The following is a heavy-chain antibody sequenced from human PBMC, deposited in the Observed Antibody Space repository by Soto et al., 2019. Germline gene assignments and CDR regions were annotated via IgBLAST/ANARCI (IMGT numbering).Heavy chain of an antibody. CDR2: ISSSSSTI. Sequence: AGSLRLSCAASGFTFSSYSMNWVRQAPGKGLEWVSYISSSSSTIYYADSVKGRFTISRDNAKSSLYLQMNSLRDEDTAVYYCARLTCYLPPVYYYGMDVWGQGTTVTVSS. CDR1: GFTFSSYS. V-gene: IGHV3-48*02. D-gene: IGHD3-9*01. J-gene: IGHJ6*02. CDR3: ARLTCYLPPVYYYGMDV.